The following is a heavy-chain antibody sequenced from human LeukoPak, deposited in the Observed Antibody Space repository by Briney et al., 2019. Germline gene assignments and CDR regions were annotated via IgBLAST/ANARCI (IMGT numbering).Heavy chain of an antibody. D-gene: IGHD3-10*01. J-gene: IGHJ6*02. CDR3: ARGRITMVRGVISHYGMDA. Sequence: VASVKVSCKASGYTFTGYYMHWVRQAPGQGLEWMGWINPNSGGTNYAQKFQGRVTMTRDTSISTAYMELSRLRSDDTAVYYCARGRITMVRGVISHYGMDAWGQGTTVTVSS. CDR1: GYTFTGYY. V-gene: IGHV1-2*02. CDR2: INPNSGGT.